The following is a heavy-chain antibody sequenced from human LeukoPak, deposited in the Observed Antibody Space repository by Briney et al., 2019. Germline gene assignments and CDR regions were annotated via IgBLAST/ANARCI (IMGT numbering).Heavy chain of an antibody. Sequence: ASVTVSCKASGGTFSSYAISWVRQAPGQGLEWMGGIIPIFGTANYAQKFQGRVTITADESTSTAYMELSSLRSEDTAVYYCATGPTYSSSRSLYWGQGTLVTVSS. D-gene: IGHD6-13*01. CDR2: IIPIFGTA. CDR1: GGTFSSYA. J-gene: IGHJ4*02. V-gene: IGHV1-69*13. CDR3: ATGPTYSSSRSLY.